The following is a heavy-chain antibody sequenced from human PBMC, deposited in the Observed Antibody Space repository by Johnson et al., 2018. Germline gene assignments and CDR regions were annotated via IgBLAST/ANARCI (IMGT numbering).Heavy chain of an antibody. CDR3: ARIIQIRNYYYYGMDV. J-gene: IGHJ6*02. CDR2: ISYDGSNK. Sequence: QVQLVESGGGVVQPGRSLRLSCAASGFTFSSYGMHWVRQAPGKGLEWVAVISYDGSNKYYADSVKGRFTISRDNSKNTLYLQMNSLRAEDTAVYYCARIIQIRNYYYYGMDVWGQGTTVTVSS. D-gene: IGHD5-18*01. CDR1: GFTFSSYG. V-gene: IGHV3-30*03.